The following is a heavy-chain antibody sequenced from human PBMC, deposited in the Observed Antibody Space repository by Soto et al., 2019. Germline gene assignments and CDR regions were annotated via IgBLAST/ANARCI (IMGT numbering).Heavy chain of an antibody. J-gene: IGHJ5*02. CDR1: GFTFSSYA. CDR3: AKFTRDVLRYFDWLEVRFDP. CDR2: ISGSGGST. Sequence: GGSLRLSCAASGFTFSSYAMSWVRQAPGKGLEWVSAISGSGGSTYYADSVKGRFTISRDNSKNTLYLQMNSLRAEDTAVYYCAKFTRDVLRYFDWLEVRFDPWGQGTLVTVSS. V-gene: IGHV3-23*01. D-gene: IGHD3-9*01.